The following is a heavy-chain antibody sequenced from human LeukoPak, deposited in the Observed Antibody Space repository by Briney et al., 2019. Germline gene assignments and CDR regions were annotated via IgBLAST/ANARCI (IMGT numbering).Heavy chain of an antibody. D-gene: IGHD3-10*01. J-gene: IGHJ4*02. CDR2: IYSGGSK. V-gene: IGHV3-66*01. CDR1: Y. Sequence: YXXGVXQAXXXGVEGVSAIYSGGSKSYADSVKGSFTISRDNTTHTLYLHINRLRAADTDVYSCATSTTSGIAWDYWGPGTLVTVSS. CDR3: ATSTTSGIAWDY.